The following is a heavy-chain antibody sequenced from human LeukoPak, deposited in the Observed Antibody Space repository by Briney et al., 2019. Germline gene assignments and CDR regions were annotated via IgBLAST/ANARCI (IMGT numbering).Heavy chain of an antibody. D-gene: IGHD3-3*01. J-gene: IGHJ4*02. Sequence: ASVKISFKASGYTFTNYFMHWVRQAPGQGLEWMGIVNPSDGHTTYAQSFQGRVTVTRDTSTSTVYMELSSLRSEDTAVYYCARQVIGVSFDYWGPGALVTVSS. CDR1: GYTFTNYF. CDR2: VNPSDGHT. CDR3: ARQVIGVSFDY. V-gene: IGHV1-46*01.